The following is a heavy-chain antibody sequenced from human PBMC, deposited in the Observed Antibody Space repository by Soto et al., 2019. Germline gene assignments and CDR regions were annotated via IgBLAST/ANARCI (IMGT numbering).Heavy chain of an antibody. CDR3: ARERLKPDSETYYYYGMDV. D-gene: IGHD3-22*01. J-gene: IGHJ6*02. Sequence: SVKVSCKASGGTFSSYTISWVRQAPGQGLEWMGRIIPILGIANYARKFQGRVTITADKSTSTAYMELSSLRSEDTAVYYCARERLKPDSETYYYYGMDVWGQGTTVTVSS. CDR2: IIPILGIA. V-gene: IGHV1-69*04. CDR1: GGTFSSYT.